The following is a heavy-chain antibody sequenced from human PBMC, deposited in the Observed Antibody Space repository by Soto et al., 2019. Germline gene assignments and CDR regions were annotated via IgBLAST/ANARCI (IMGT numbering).Heavy chain of an antibody. D-gene: IGHD6-13*01. V-gene: IGHV3-30-3*01. Sequence: PGGSLRLSXAASGFTFSSYAMHWVRQAPGKGLEWVAVISYDGSNKYYADSVKGRFTISRDNSKNTLYLQMNSLRAEDTAVYYCARDTHSSSWYSRITYYYYGMDVWGQGTTVTVSS. J-gene: IGHJ6*02. CDR3: ARDTHSSSWYSRITYYYYGMDV. CDR1: GFTFSSYA. CDR2: ISYDGSNK.